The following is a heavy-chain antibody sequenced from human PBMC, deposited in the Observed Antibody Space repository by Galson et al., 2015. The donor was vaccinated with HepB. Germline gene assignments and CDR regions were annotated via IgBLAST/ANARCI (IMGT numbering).Heavy chain of an antibody. CDR3: ASPLDIAAAGRVDY. D-gene: IGHD6-13*01. J-gene: IGHJ4*02. CDR2: IIPIFGTA. Sequence: SVKVSCKASGGTFSSYAISWVRQAPGQGLEWMGGIIPIFGTANYAQKFQGRVTITADESTSTAYMELSSLRSEDTAVYYCASPLDIAAAGRVDYWGQGTLVTVSS. CDR1: GGTFSSYA. V-gene: IGHV1-69*13.